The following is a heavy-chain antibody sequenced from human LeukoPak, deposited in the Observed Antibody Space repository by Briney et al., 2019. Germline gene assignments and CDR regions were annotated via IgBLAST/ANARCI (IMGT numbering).Heavy chain of an antibody. CDR2: FSGSGGST. J-gene: IGHJ5*02. V-gene: IGHV3-23*01. D-gene: IGHD6-13*01. CDR1: GFTFSSYA. CDR3: AKGAGAGPLNWFDP. Sequence: PGGSLRLSCAASGFTFSSYAMSWVRQAPGKGLEWVSAFSGSGGSTYYADSVKGRFSISRDNSKNTLYLQMNSLRAEDTAVYYCAKGAGAGPLNWFDPWGQGTLVTVSS.